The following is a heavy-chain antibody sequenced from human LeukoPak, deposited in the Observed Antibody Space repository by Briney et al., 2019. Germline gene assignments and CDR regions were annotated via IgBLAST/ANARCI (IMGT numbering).Heavy chain of an antibody. V-gene: IGHV3-64*01. D-gene: IGHD6-19*01. CDR2: ISSNGGST. J-gene: IGHJ4*02. CDR3: ASSACSGPCPLDY. Sequence: PGGSLRLSCAASGFTFSSYAMHWVRQAPGKGLEYVSAISSNGGSTYYANSVKGRFTISRDNSKNTLYLQMGSLRAEDMAVYYCASSACSGPCPLDYWGQGALVTVSS. CDR1: GFTFSSYA.